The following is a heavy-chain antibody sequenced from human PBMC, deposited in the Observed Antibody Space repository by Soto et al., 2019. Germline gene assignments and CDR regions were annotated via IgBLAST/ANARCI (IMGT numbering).Heavy chain of an antibody. CDR2: INPSSGGT. J-gene: IGHJ5*02. Sequence: VKGSCTFSGSSITGDYMRWLRQATGRGRQWMGWINPSSGGTHAAQKLQGRVTMTRDTSISTAYMELSRLRSDDTAVYFCARIDDEENNNWFDPWGQGILVLVS. CDR1: GSSITGDY. V-gene: IGHV1-2*02. CDR3: ARIDDEENNNWFDP. D-gene: IGHD1-1*01.